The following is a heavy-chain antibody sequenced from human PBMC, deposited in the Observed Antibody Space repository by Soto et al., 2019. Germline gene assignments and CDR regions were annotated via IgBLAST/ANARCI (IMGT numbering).Heavy chain of an antibody. CDR3: ARGHNWFDP. Sequence: SETLSLTCAVYGGSFSGYYWSWIRQPPGKGLEWIGEINHSGSTNYNPSLKSRVTISVDTSKNQFSLKLSSVTAADTAVYYCARGHNWFDPWGQGTLVTVSS. V-gene: IGHV4-34*01. CDR1: GGSFSGYY. CDR2: INHSGST. J-gene: IGHJ5*02.